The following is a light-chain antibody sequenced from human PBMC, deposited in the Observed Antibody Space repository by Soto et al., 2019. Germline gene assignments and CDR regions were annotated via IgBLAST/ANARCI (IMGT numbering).Light chain of an antibody. CDR3: QQYNNWPPWT. V-gene: IGKV3-15*01. CDR2: GAS. CDR1: QSVSSN. J-gene: IGKJ1*01. Sequence: EIVMTQSPATLSVSPGERATLSCRARQSVSSNLAWYQQKPGQAPRLLIYGASTRATGIPARFSGSGSGTEFTLTICSLQSEDVAVYYCQQYNNWPPWTFGQGTKVEIK.